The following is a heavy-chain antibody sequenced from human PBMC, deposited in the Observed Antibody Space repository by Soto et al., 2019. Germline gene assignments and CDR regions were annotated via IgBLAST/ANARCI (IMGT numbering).Heavy chain of an antibody. Sequence: QVQLQESGPGLVKPSETLSLSCTVSGDPISRYHWSWIRQTPGKGLEWIGYVHNSGSTNYNPSLKSRVTISIDTSRKQFSLRLRSVTAADTAVYYCTGDRNNRVWYKYWGQGTLVTVSS. CDR3: TGDRNNRVWYKY. V-gene: IGHV4-59*01. CDR1: GDPISRYH. CDR2: VHNSGST. D-gene: IGHD6-19*01. J-gene: IGHJ4*02.